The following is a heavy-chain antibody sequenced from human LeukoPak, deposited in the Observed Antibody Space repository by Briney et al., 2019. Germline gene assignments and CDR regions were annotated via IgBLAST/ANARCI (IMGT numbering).Heavy chain of an antibody. D-gene: IGHD1-14*01. Sequence: GGSLRLSCVASGFTFSNNWMHWVRHAPGKGLVWVSRINTDGSSTTYADSVKGRFTISRDNAKNTLYLQMNSLRAEDTAVYYCYTSAGYWGQGTLVTVSS. V-gene: IGHV3-74*01. CDR3: YTSAGY. CDR1: GFTFSNNW. CDR2: INTDGSST. J-gene: IGHJ4*02.